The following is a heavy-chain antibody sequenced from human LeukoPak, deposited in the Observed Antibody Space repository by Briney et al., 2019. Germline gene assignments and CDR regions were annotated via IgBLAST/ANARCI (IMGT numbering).Heavy chain of an antibody. D-gene: IGHD3-22*01. Sequence: GGSLRLSCAASGFTFSSYGMSWVRQAPGKGLEWVSAISGSGGSTYYADSVKGRFTISRDNSKNTLYLQMNSLRAEDTAVYYCANWGYYDSSGYYYYYYYMDVWGKGTTVTISS. J-gene: IGHJ6*03. V-gene: IGHV3-23*01. CDR2: ISGSGGST. CDR1: GFTFSSYG. CDR3: ANWGYYDSSGYYYYYYYMDV.